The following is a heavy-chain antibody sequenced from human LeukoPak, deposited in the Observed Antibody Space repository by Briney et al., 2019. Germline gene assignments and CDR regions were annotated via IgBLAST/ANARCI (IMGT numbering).Heavy chain of an antibody. V-gene: IGHV3-48*02. CDR3: ARAMRSGYDY. CDR2: ISSSSDSI. D-gene: IGHD5-12*01. Sequence: QPGGSLRLSCAASGFTFSSYGMNLVRQAPGKRLEWVSYISSSSDSIYYADSVKGRFTISRDNAENSLYLQMNSLRDEDTAVHYCARAMRSGYDYWGQGTLVTVSS. CDR1: GFTFSSYG. J-gene: IGHJ4*02.